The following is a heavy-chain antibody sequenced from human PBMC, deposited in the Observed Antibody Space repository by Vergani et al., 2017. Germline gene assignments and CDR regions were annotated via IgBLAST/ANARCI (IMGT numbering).Heavy chain of an antibody. J-gene: IGHJ5*02. CDR1: GGSMSGYY. CDR3: GGVADFYGLGRRLLDL. V-gene: IGHV4-59*01. Sequence: QVRLQESGPGLVKPSETLSLTCSVSGGSMSGYYWSWIRQPPGKELEWIGYMYHSGSTNYNPSLETRVTISGDTSKNQFSLKLNSVTAADTAVYYWGGVADFYGLGRRLLDLWGQGILVTVSS. D-gene: IGHD3-10*01. CDR2: MYHSGST.